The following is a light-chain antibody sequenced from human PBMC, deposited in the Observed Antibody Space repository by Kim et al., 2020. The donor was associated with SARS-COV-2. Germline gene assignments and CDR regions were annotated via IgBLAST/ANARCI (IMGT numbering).Light chain of an antibody. Sequence: EIVLTQSPATLSLSPGERATLSCGASQSVNSIYLAWYQQKPGQAPRLLIFGASSRATGIPDRFSGSGSETDFTLTINRLEPEDFAVYYCQQYGDSPWTFGQGTKVDIK. CDR3: QQYGDSPWT. CDR1: QSVNSIY. CDR2: GAS. V-gene: IGKV3-20*01. J-gene: IGKJ1*01.